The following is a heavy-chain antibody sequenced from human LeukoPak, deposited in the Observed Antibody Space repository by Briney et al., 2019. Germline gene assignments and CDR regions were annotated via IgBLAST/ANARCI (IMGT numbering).Heavy chain of an antibody. CDR1: GFTFSSYW. Sequence: GGSLRLSCAASGFTFSSYWMSWVRQAPGKGLEWVANIKQDGSEKYYVDSVKGRFTISRDNAKNSLYLQMNSLTAEDTAVYYCARVGHGYGLDYYYGMDVWGQGNTVTVSS. CDR2: IKQDGSEK. CDR3: ARVGHGYGLDYYYGMDV. D-gene: IGHD5-12*01. J-gene: IGHJ6*02. V-gene: IGHV3-7*01.